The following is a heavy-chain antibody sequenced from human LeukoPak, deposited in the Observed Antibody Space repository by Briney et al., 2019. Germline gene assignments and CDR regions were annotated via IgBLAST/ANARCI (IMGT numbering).Heavy chain of an antibody. CDR3: AGGTKTGYTGYDWNY. CDR2: IYYSGST. J-gene: IGHJ4*02. Sequence: SETLSLTCTVCGGSISSYYWSWIRQPPGKGLEWIGYIYYSGSTSYNPSLKSRVTISVDTSSNQFSLILTSVTAADTAVYYCAGGTKTGYTGYDWNYWGQGSLVTVSS. V-gene: IGHV4-59*01. D-gene: IGHD5-12*01. CDR1: GGSISSYY.